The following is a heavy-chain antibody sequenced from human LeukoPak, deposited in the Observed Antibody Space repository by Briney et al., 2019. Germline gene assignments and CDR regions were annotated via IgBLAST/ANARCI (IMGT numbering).Heavy chain of an antibody. V-gene: IGHV3-30*02. D-gene: IGHD2-21*01. CDR3: AKDGTWTYCGGDCYY. CDR2: IRYDGSNK. CDR1: GFTFSSYG. J-gene: IGHJ4*02. Sequence: GGSLRLSCAASGFTFSSYGMHWVRQAPGKGLEWAAFIRYDGSNKYYADSVKGRFTISRDNSKNTLYLQMNSLRAEDTAVYYCAKDGTWTYCGGDCYYWGQGTLVTVSS.